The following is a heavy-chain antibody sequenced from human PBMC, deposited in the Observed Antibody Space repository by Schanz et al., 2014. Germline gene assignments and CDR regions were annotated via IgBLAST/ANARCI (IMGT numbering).Heavy chain of an antibody. CDR2: INPNSGGT. CDR3: ARRGPNCSNNACYHGWFDP. D-gene: IGHD4-4*01. J-gene: IGHJ5*02. CDR1: GYTFTDYH. V-gene: IGHV1-2*06. Sequence: QVQLVQSGAEVKKPGASVKVSCKSSGYTFTDYHIHWVRQAPGQGLEYMGRINPNSGGTNFAQKFQGRVTLTSDTSISTAYMEVTRLVSSDTAVYYCARRGPNCSNNACYHGWFDPWGQGTLVTVSS.